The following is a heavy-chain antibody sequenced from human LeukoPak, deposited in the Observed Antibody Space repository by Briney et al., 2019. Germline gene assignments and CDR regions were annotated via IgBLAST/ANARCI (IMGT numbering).Heavy chain of an antibody. J-gene: IGHJ4*02. Sequence: GGSLRLSCAASGFTFSSYWMSWVRQAPGKGLEWVSYISSSSSTIYYADSVKGRFTISRDNAKNSLYLQMNSLRAEDTAVYYCAEISEATARGYWGQGTLVTVSS. CDR1: GFTFSSYW. D-gene: IGHD5-12*01. CDR3: AEISEATARGY. CDR2: ISSSSSTI. V-gene: IGHV3-48*01.